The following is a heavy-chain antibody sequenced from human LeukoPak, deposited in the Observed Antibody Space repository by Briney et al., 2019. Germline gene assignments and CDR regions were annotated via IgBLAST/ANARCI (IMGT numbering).Heavy chain of an antibody. CDR2: ISGSGGTL. CDR1: GFTFISDA. Sequence: GGSLRLSGAASGFTFISDAMSWVRQAPGRGLEWVSAISGSGGTLNSADSVKGRFTISRANSKNTLYLQMNSVRDDDTAVYYCAKYSSSSWPVNNWFDPWGQGTLVTVSS. CDR3: AKYSSSSWPVNNWFDP. J-gene: IGHJ5*02. D-gene: IGHD6-13*01. V-gene: IGHV3-23*01.